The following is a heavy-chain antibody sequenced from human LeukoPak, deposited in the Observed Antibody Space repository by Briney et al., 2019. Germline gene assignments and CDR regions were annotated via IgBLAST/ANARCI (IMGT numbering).Heavy chain of an antibody. J-gene: IGHJ4*02. Sequence: GASVKVSCKASGYTFTSYGISWVRQAPGQGLEWMGWISAYNGNTNYAQKLQGRVTMTTDTSTSTAYMELSRLRSDDTAVYYCARDRTRPPYYYDSSGYYPIDYWGQGTLVTVSS. CDR3: ARDRTRPPYYYDSSGYYPIDY. CDR1: GYTFTSYG. CDR2: ISAYNGNT. V-gene: IGHV1-18*01. D-gene: IGHD3-22*01.